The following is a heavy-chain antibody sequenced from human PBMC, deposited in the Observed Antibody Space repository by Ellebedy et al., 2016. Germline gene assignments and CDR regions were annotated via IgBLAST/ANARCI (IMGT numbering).Heavy chain of an antibody. Sequence: SVKVSXXASGGTFSSYAISWVRQAPGQGLEWMGGIIPIFGTANYAQKFQGRVTITADESTSTAYMELSSLRSEDTAVYYCARAGGRVSSPAIYYYYGMDVWGQGTTVTVSS. D-gene: IGHD2-2*02. J-gene: IGHJ6*02. CDR2: IIPIFGTA. CDR1: GGTFSSYA. CDR3: ARAGGRVSSPAIYYYYGMDV. V-gene: IGHV1-69*13.